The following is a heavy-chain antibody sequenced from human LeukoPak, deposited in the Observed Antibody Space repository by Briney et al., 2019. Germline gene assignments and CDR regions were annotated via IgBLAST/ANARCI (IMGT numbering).Heavy chain of an antibody. CDR3: ARDQEAFDY. V-gene: IGHV1-46*01. CDR1: GYSFTSNY. J-gene: IGHJ4*02. Sequence: PVASVKVSCKASGYSFTSNYIHWERQAAGQGLEWMGMIYPRDGSTSYAQKFQGRVTVTRDTSTSTVHMELSGLRSEDTAVYYCARDQEAFDYWGQGTLVTVSS. CDR2: IYPRDGST.